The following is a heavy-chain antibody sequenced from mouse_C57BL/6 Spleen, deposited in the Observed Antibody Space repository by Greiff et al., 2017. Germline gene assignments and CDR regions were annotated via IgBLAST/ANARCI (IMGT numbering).Heavy chain of an antibody. D-gene: IGHD2-1*01. CDR3: RGYGNYDWFAY. CDR2: IDPEDGDT. CDR1: GFNIKDYY. Sequence: EVQLQQSGAELVRPGASVKLSCTASGFNIKDYYMHWVKQRPEQGLEWIGRIDPEDGDTEYAPKFQGKATMTADTSSNTAYLQLSSLTSEDTAVYYCRGYGNYDWFAYWGQGTLVTVSA. V-gene: IGHV14-1*01. J-gene: IGHJ3*01.